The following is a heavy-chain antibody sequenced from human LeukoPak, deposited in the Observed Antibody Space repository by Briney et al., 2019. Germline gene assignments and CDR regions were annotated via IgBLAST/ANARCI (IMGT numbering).Heavy chain of an antibody. CDR1: GFTLSNYW. V-gene: IGHV3-74*01. J-gene: IGHJ4*02. CDR3: ARLREIPVFGVVAKSTSYFDY. Sequence: GGSLRLSCAASGFTLSNYWMHWVRQAPGKGLVWVSRIKSDGSSIIYADSVKGRFTISRDNAKNSLYLQMNSLRAEDTAVYYCARLREIPVFGVVAKSTSYFDYWGQGTLVTVSS. D-gene: IGHD3-3*01. CDR2: IKSDGSSI.